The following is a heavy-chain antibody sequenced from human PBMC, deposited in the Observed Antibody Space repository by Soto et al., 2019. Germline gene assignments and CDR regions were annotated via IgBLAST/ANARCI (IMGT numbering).Heavy chain of an antibody. D-gene: IGHD3-3*01. V-gene: IGHV4-30-4*01. CDR3: ARVAPLEWSS. J-gene: IGHJ4*02. Sequence: QVQLQESGPGLVKPSQTLSHTCTVSGGSISSGEYYWTWIRQPPGKGLEWIGYIYYSGSTYYNPSLKXXVXIXXDTSKNQFSLKLTSVTAADTAVYYCARVAPLEWSSWGQGTLVTVSS. CDR2: IYYSGST. CDR1: GGSISSGEYY.